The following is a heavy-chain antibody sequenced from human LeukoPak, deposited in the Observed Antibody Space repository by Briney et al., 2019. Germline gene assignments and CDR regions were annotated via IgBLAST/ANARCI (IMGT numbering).Heavy chain of an antibody. V-gene: IGHV4-34*01. CDR2: INHSGST. CDR3: ARYGDWYYFDY. D-gene: IGHD4-17*01. J-gene: IGHJ4*02. CDR1: GGSFSGYY. Sequence: PSETLSLTCAVYGGSFSGYYWSWIRQPPGKGLEWIGEINHSGSTNYNPSLKSRVTISVDTSKNQFSLKLSSVTAADTAVYYCARYGDWYYFDYWGQGTLVTVSS.